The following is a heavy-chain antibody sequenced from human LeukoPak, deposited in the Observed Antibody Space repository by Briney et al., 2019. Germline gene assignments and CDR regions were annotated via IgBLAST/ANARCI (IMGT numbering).Heavy chain of an antibody. CDR3: QSRFLEWLLDY. V-gene: IGHV4-39*01. Sequence: SEALSLTCIVSGDAIRSNNYYWGWMRQPPGKGLEWIGSIYDTGSTFYNPSLKSRVIISVDTSKNQFSLKLSSVTAADTAVYYCQSRFLEWLLDYWGQGTLVTVSS. CDR1: GDAIRSNNYY. D-gene: IGHD3-3*01. CDR2: IYDTGST. J-gene: IGHJ4*02.